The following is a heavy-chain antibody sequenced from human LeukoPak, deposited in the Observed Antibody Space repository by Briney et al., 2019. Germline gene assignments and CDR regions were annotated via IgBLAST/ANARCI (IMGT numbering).Heavy chain of an antibody. CDR2: ITSGSTYI. CDR3: ARYSGTYHDY. J-gene: IGHJ4*02. CDR1: GFTFSSYN. Sequence: GGSLRLSCAASGFTFSSYNMNWVRQAPGKGLEWVSSITSGSTYIFYADSVKGRFTISRDNAKKSLYLQMDGLSAEDTAVYYCARYSGTYHDYWGQGILVTVSS. V-gene: IGHV3-21*01. D-gene: IGHD3-10*01.